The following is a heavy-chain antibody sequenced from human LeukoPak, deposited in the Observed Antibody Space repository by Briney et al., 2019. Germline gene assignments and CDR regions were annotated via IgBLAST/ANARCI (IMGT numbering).Heavy chain of an antibody. Sequence: PGGSLRLSCAASGFSFSSYWMHWVRQAPGKGLVWVSRINSDGSGTTYADSVKGRFTISRDNAKNTLDLHMNNLRAEGTAVYYCAKGGTGHSDYWGQGTLVTVSS. CDR1: GFSFSSYW. CDR3: AKGGTGHSDY. J-gene: IGHJ4*02. V-gene: IGHV3-74*03. D-gene: IGHD3-16*01. CDR2: INSDGSGT.